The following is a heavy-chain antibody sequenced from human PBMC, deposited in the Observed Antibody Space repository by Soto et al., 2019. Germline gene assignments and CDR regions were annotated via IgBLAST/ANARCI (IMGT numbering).Heavy chain of an antibody. D-gene: IGHD1-26*01. CDR1: GFTFSSYG. CDR3: ARGILEWELPGHFDY. V-gene: IGHV3-33*01. Sequence: GGSLRLSCAASGFTFSSYGMHWVRQAPGKGLEWVAVIWYDGSNKYYADSVKGRFTISRDNSKNTLYLQMNSLRAEDTAVYYCARGILEWELPGHFDYWGQGTLVTVSS. J-gene: IGHJ4*02. CDR2: IWYDGSNK.